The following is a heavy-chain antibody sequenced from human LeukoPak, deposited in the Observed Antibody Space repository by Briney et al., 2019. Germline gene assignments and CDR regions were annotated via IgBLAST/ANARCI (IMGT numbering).Heavy chain of an antibody. J-gene: IGHJ5*02. Sequence: PSETLSLTCAVYGGSFSGYYWSWIRQPPGKGLEWIGEINHSGSTNYNPSLKSRVTISVDTSKNQFSLKLSSVTAADTAVYYCARGKGREIVVVPAAKGGTNWFDPRGQGTLVTVSS. CDR2: INHSGST. V-gene: IGHV4-34*01. D-gene: IGHD2-2*01. CDR3: ARGKGREIVVVPAAKGGTNWFDP. CDR1: GGSFSGYY.